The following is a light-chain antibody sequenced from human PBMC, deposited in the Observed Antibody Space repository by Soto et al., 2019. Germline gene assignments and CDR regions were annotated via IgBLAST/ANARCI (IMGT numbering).Light chain of an antibody. CDR1: SGHNSYI. J-gene: IGLJ2*01. CDR3: DTWDTNTQG. Sequence: QLVLTQSSSASASLGSSVTLTCTLSSGHNSYIIAWHQQQTGKDPRFLMTVEGSGGYNKGSGVPDRVSASSSGADRYLTISNRQSEDEATYYCDTWDTNTQGFGGGTKLTVL. CDR2: VEGSGGY. V-gene: IGLV4-60*03.